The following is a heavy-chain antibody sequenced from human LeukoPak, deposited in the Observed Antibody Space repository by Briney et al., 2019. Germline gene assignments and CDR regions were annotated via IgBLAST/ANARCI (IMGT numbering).Heavy chain of an antibody. J-gene: IGHJ4*02. Sequence: SETLSLTCTVSGGSVSSGSYYWSWIRQPPGKGLEWIGYIYYSGSTNYNPSLKSRVTISVDTSKNQFSLKLSSVTAADTAVYYCAREQRMVRGVITLDYWGQGTLVTVSS. V-gene: IGHV4-61*01. D-gene: IGHD3-10*01. CDR3: AREQRMVRGVITLDY. CDR2: IYYSGST. CDR1: GGSVSSGSYY.